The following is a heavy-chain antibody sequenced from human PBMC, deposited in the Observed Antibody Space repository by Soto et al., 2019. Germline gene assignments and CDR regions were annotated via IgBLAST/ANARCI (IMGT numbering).Heavy chain of an antibody. J-gene: IGHJ5*02. CDR2: INPSGGST. D-gene: IGHD3-3*01. CDR1: GYTFTSYY. V-gene: IGHV1-46*01. CDR3: ARDGYDFWSGSHWFDP. Sequence: GASVKVSCKASGYTFTSYYMHWVRQAPGQGLEWMGIINPSGGSTSYAQKFQGRVTMTRDTSTSTVYMELSSLRSEDTAVYYCARDGYDFWSGSHWFDPCGQGTLVTVSS.